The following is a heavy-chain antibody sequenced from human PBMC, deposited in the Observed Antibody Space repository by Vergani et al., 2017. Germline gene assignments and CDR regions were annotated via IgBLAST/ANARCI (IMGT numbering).Heavy chain of an antibody. V-gene: IGHV3-66*01. J-gene: IGHJ6*03. CDR2: IYSGGST. CDR1: GFTVSSNY. CDR3: ARDFSSSAPPYYYYMYV. D-gene: IGHD6-6*01. Sequence: EVQLVESGGGLVQPGGSLRLSCAASGFTVSSNYMSWVRQAPGKGLEWVSVIYSGGSTYYADSVKGRFTISRDNSKNTLYLQMNSLRAEDTAVYYCARDFSSSAPPYYYYMYVWGKGP.